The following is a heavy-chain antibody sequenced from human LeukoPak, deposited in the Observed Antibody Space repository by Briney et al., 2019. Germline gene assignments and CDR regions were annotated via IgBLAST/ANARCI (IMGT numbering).Heavy chain of an antibody. CDR1: GGSISSGSYY. J-gene: IGHJ5*02. D-gene: IGHD3-3*01. Sequence: PSETLSLTCTVSGGSISSGSYYWSWIRQPAGKGLEWIGRIYTSGSTNYNPSLKSRVTMSVDTSKNQFSLKLSSVTAADTAVYYCARDGAHFGPPFDPWGQGTLVTVSS. CDR2: IYTSGST. V-gene: IGHV4-61*02. CDR3: ARDGAHFGPPFDP.